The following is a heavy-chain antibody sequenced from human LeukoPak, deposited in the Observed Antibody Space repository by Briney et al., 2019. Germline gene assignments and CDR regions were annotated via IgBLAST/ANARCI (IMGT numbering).Heavy chain of an antibody. Sequence: GGSLRLSCAASGFTFTTYAVNWVRQAPGKGLEWVSVIYSGGSTYYADSVKGRFTISRDNSKNTLYLQMNSLRAEDTAVYYCAKSIGGSYDSSGYLNYWGQGTLVTVSS. CDR3: AKSIGGSYDSSGYLNY. V-gene: IGHV3-53*01. CDR1: GFTFTTYA. J-gene: IGHJ4*02. CDR2: IYSGGST. D-gene: IGHD3-22*01.